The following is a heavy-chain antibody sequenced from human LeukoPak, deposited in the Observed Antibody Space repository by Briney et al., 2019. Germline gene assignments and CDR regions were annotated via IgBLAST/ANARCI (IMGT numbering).Heavy chain of an antibody. J-gene: IGHJ6*02. Sequence: GGSLRLSCAASGFTFSSYWMSWVRQAPGKGLEWVANINQDGSEEYYVDSVKGRFTVSRDNAKNSLYLQMNGLRAEDTAVYYCARDSRGAVTLYGMDVWGQGTTVTVSS. CDR3: ARDSRGAVTLYGMDV. V-gene: IGHV3-7*01. CDR1: GFTFSSYW. D-gene: IGHD4-17*01. CDR2: INQDGSEE.